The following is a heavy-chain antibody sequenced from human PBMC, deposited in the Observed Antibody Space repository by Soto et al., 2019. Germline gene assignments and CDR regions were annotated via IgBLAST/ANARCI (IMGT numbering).Heavy chain of an antibody. CDR3: ARAPQWGRIQLWIRYFDY. CDR2: ISYDGSNK. D-gene: IGHD5-18*01. CDR1: GFTFSSYA. V-gene: IGHV3-30-3*01. Sequence: QEQLVESGGGVVQPGRSLRLSCAASGFTFSSYAMHWVRQAPGKGLEWVAVISYDGSNKYYADSVKGRFTISRDNSQNTLYLQMNSLRADDTAVFYCARAPQWGRIQLWIRYFDYWGQGTLVTVSS. J-gene: IGHJ4*02.